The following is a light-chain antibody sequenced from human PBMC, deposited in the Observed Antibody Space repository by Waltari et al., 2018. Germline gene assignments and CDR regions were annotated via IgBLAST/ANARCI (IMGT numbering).Light chain of an antibody. J-gene: IGKJ3*01. V-gene: IGKV1-39*01. CDR3: QQSYGPPPFT. Sequence: DIQMTQSPSSLSASVGDRVTITCRASQSISSYLNWYQQKPGKATKLLIYAASSLQSGVPSRFSGSGSGTDFTLTISSLQPEDFATYYCQQSYGPPPFTFGPGTKVDIK. CDR1: QSISSY. CDR2: AAS.